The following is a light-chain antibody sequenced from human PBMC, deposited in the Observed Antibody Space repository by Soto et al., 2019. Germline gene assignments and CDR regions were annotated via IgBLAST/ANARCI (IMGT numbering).Light chain of an antibody. V-gene: IGKV3-20*01. J-gene: IGKJ5*01. CDR2: GAS. CDR3: QQYDNSPTT. CDR1: QSVDSNY. Sequence: VVLTQSPGTLSLSPGERATLSCSASQSVDSNYLAWYQQKPGQAPRLLISGASSRATGIPDRFSGSGSGTDFTLTIIRLEPEDFVVYYCQQYDNSPTTFGQGTRLEIK.